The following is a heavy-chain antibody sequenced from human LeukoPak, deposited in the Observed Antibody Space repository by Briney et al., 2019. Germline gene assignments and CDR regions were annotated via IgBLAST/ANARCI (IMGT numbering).Heavy chain of an antibody. CDR3: VKASSTLTYGQSHFDY. D-gene: IGHD2-21*02. Sequence: GGSLRLSCAASGFTSSTYGMHWVRQAPGKGLEGVAFLRYDGNNNYYADSVKGRFTISRDNSKNTLYLQMNSLRPEDAAVYYCVKASSTLTYGQSHFDYRGQGTLVTVSS. CDR1: GFTSSTYG. CDR2: LRYDGNNN. J-gene: IGHJ4*02. V-gene: IGHV3-30*02.